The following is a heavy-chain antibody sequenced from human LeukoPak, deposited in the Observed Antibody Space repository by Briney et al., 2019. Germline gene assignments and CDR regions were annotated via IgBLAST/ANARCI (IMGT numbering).Heavy chain of an antibody. V-gene: IGHV3-30*02. D-gene: IGHD6-19*01. CDR2: IRYDGSNK. CDR3: AKDQSSGWPRSFDY. CDR1: GFTFSSYG. J-gene: IGHJ4*02. Sequence: GGSLRLSCAASGFTFSSYGMHWVRQAPGKGLEWVAFIRYDGSNKYYADSVKGRFTISRDNSKNTLYLHVNSLRPEDTAVYYCAKDQSSGWPRSFDYWGQGTLVTVSS.